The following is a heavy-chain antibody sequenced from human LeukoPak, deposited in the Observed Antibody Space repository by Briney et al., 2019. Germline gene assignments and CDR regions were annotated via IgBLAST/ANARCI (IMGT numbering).Heavy chain of an antibody. CDR3: ARGDGPIHGRYYFDY. V-gene: IGHV6-1*01. Sequence: SQTLSLTCAISGDSVSGKSVAWNWIRQSPSRGLEWLGRTFYRSKWSSEYATSMKGRITINPDTSKNQFSLQLISVTPEDTAVYYCARGDGPIHGRYYFDYWGQGTLITDSS. CDR1: GDSVSGKSVA. J-gene: IGHJ4*02. CDR2: TFYRSKWSS. D-gene: IGHD3-10*01.